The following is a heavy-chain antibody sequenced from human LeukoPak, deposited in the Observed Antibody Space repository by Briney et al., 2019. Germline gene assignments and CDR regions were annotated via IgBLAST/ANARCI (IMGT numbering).Heavy chain of an antibody. CDR1: GGSISSYY. D-gene: IGHD6-19*01. CDR2: IYYSGST. V-gene: IGHV4-59*01. CDR3: ARVPPVAGTGFDY. Sequence: SETLSLTCTVSGGSISSYYWNWIRQPPGKGLEWIGYIYYSGSTNYNPSLKSRVTISVDTSKNQFSLKLSSVTAADTAVYYCARVPPVAGTGFDYWGQGTLVTVSS. J-gene: IGHJ4*02.